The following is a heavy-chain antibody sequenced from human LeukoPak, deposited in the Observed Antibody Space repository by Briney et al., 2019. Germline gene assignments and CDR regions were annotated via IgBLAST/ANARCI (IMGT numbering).Heavy chain of an antibody. CDR1: GXSISSYY. J-gene: IGHJ4*02. CDR3: ATEESGY. CDR2: IYSSGST. D-gene: IGHD3-3*01. Sequence: KPSETLSLTCTVSGXSISSYYCTWIRQPAGRGLEWIGRIYSSGSTSYNPSLKSRVTMSVDTSKNQFSLNLTSVTAADTAVYYCATEESGYWGQGTLVTVSS. V-gene: IGHV4-4*07.